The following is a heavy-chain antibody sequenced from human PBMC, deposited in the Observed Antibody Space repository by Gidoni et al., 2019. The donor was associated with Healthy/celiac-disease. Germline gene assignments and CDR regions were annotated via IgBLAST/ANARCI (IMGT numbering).Heavy chain of an antibody. V-gene: IGHV3-30-3*01. D-gene: IGHD6-25*01. CDR3: ARDQGGEIGY. CDR1: GFTFSSYA. CDR2: ISYDGSNK. J-gene: IGHJ4*02. Sequence: QVQLVESGGGVVQPGRSLRLYCAASGFTFSSYAMHWVRQAPGKGLEWVAVISYDGSNKYYADSVKGRFTISRDNSKNTLYLQMNSLRAEDTAVYYCARDQGGEIGYWGQGTLVTVSS.